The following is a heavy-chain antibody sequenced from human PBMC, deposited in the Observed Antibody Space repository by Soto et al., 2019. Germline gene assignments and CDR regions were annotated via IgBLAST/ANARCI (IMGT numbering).Heavy chain of an antibody. Sequence: GASVKVSCKASGYTFTSSYMHCVRPAPGQGLEWMGIINPSGGSTSYAQKFQGRVTMTRDTSTSTVYMELSSLRSEDTAVYYCARISIPRAIFGAKYYYHGMDVWGQGTRVTV. CDR1: GYTFTSSY. V-gene: IGHV1-46*01. D-gene: IGHD2-2*02. CDR3: ARISIPRAIFGAKYYYHGMDV. J-gene: IGHJ6*02. CDR2: INPSGGST.